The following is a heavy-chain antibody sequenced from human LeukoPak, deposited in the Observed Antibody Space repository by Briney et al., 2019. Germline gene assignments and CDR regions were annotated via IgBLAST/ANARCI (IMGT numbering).Heavy chain of an antibody. V-gene: IGHV3-21*01. CDR3: ARLGYCSSTSCPIRY. D-gene: IGHD2-2*01. CDR2: ISSSSSYI. J-gene: IGHJ4*02. CDR1: GFTFSSYS. Sequence: PGGSLRLSCAASGFTFSSYSMNWVRQAPGKGLEWVSSISSSSSYIYYADSVKGRFTISRDNAKNSLYLQMNGLRAEDTAVYYCARLGYCSSTSCPIRYWGQGTLVTVSS.